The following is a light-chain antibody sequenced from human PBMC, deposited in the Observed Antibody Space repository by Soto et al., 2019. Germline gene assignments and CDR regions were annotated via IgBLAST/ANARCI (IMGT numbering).Light chain of an antibody. V-gene: IGKV3-11*01. J-gene: IGKJ3*01. CDR2: DAS. CDR1: QSVSSY. Sequence: EIVLTQSPATLSLSPGERATLSCRASQSVSSYLAWYQQKPGQAPRLLIYDASNRATGIPARFSGSGSGTDFTLASSSLEPEEVAVYYGQQRSNWPPFTFGPGTKVDIK. CDR3: QQRSNWPPFT.